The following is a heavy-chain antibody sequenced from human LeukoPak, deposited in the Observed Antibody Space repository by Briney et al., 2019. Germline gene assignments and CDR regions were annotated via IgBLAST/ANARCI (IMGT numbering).Heavy chain of an antibody. V-gene: IGHV1-2*02. CDR2: SNPNGGGT. J-gene: IGHJ4*02. CDR1: GYTFIGYY. Sequence: ASVKVSCKASGYTFIGYYMHWVRQAPGQGLEWMGWSNPNGGGTRYAQKFQGRVTMTRDTSISTAYMELNRLRSDDTAVYYCARFDQDWGTFDYWGQGTVVTVSS. D-gene: IGHD7-27*01. CDR3: ARFDQDWGTFDY.